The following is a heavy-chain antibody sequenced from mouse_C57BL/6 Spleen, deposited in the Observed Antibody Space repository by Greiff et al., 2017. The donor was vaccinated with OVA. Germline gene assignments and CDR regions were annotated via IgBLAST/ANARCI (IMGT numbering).Heavy chain of an antibody. CDR3: ARGGNSNYYFDY. V-gene: IGHV1-61*01. CDR1: GYTFTSYW. D-gene: IGHD2-5*01. CDR2: IYPSDSET. Sequence: VQLQQSGAELVRPGSSVKLSCKASGYTFTSYWMDWVKQRPGQGLEWIGNIYPSDSETHYNQKFKDKATLTVDKSSSTAYMQLSSLTSEDSAVYYCARGGNSNYYFDYWGQGTTLTVSS. J-gene: IGHJ2*01.